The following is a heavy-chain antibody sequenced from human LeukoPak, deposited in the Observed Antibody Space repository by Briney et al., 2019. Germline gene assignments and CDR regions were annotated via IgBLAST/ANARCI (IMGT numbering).Heavy chain of an antibody. D-gene: IGHD3-10*01. CDR3: AKNAGTSFTVHAFDI. CDR2: ISWNSGSI. CDR1: GFTFGDYA. Sequence: GRSLRLSCAASGFTFGDYAMHWVRQAPGKGLEWVSGISWNSGSIGYADSVKGRFTISRDNAKNSLYLQMNSLRAEDTAVYYCAKNAGTSFTVHAFDIWGQGTMVTVSS. J-gene: IGHJ3*02. V-gene: IGHV3-9*01.